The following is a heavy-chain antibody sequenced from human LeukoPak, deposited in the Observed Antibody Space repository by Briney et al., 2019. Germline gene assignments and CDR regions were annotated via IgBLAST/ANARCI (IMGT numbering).Heavy chain of an antibody. V-gene: IGHV3-48*01. CDR2: ISSRSSTI. Sequence: GGSLRLSCAASGFTFSSYSMNWVRQAPGKGLEWVSYISSRSSTIYYADSVKGRFTISRDNAKNSLYLQMNSLRAEDTAVYYCARDKDDAFDIWGQGTMVTVSS. CDR3: ARDKDDAFDI. CDR1: GFTFSSYS. J-gene: IGHJ3*02.